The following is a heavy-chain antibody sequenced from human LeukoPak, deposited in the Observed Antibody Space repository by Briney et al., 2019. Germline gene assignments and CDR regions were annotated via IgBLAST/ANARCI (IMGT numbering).Heavy chain of an antibody. Sequence: ASVKVSCKASGYTFTGYYMHWVRQAPGQGLEWMGWVNPHSGGTNYAQKFQGGVTMTRDTSITTAYMELSSLRSDDTAVYYCARDVGEYCSSTNCYASHYWGQGTLVTVSS. CDR2: VNPHSGGT. D-gene: IGHD2-2*01. CDR1: GYTFTGYY. CDR3: ARDVGEYCSSTNCYASHY. J-gene: IGHJ4*02. V-gene: IGHV1-2*02.